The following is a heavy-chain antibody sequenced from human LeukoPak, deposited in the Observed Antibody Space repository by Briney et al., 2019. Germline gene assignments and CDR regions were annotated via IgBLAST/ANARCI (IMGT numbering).Heavy chain of an antibody. CDR3: ARDLPPVVNFYFDS. CDR2: IYYSGST. D-gene: IGHD3-22*01. V-gene: IGHV4-31*03. CDR1: GGSISSGGYY. Sequence: SETLSLTCTVSGGSISSGGYYWSWIRQHPGKGLEWLGYIYYSGSTYYNPSLKSRVTISVDTSKNQFSLKLSSVTAADTAVYYCARDLPPVVNFYFDSWGQGTLVTVSS. J-gene: IGHJ4*02.